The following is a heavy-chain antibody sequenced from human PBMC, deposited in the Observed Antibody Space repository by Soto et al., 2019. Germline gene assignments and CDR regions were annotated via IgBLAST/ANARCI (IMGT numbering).Heavy chain of an antibody. CDR3: TTAQGSGSRRGYGMDV. V-gene: IGHV3-15*01. J-gene: IGHJ6*02. Sequence: GGSLRLSCASSGFTFSNAWMSWVRQAPGKGLEWVGRIKSKTDGGTTDYAAPVKGRFTISRDDSKNTLYLQMNSLKTEDTAVYYCTTAQGSGSRRGYGMDVWGQGTTVTVSS. D-gene: IGHD3-10*01. CDR2: IKSKTDGGTT. CDR1: GFTFSNAW.